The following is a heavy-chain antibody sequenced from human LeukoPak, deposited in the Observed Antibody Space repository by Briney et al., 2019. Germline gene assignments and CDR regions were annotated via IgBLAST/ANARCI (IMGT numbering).Heavy chain of an antibody. CDR2: ISSTATYT. Sequence: GGSLRLSRSASGFTFSDYYISWVRPAPGGGRRWVSYISSTATYTYYAVSVKGRLTISRDNAKNSLYPQMNSLRPEDTAVYYCAREIVATSYEYWGQGILVTVSS. V-gene: IGHV3-11*06. CDR1: GFTFSDYY. D-gene: IGHD5-12*01. J-gene: IGHJ4*02. CDR3: AREIVATSYEY.